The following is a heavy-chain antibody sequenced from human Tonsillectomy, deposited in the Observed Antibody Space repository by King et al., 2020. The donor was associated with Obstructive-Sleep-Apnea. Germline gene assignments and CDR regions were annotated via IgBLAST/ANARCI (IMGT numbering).Heavy chain of an antibody. CDR1: GGSISSSSYH. D-gene: IGHD1-26*01. Sequence: QLQESGPGLVKPSETLSLTCTVSGGSISSSSYHWGWIRQPPGKGLEWIGSIYYSWSTYYNPSLKSRVTISLDTSKNQFSLKLSSVTAADTAVYYCARVPRELPVDYWGQGTLVTVSS. CDR2: IYYSWST. J-gene: IGHJ4*02. V-gene: IGHV4-39*07. CDR3: ARVPRELPVDY.